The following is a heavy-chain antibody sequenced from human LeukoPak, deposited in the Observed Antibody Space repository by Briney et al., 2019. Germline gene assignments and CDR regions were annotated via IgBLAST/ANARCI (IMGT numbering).Heavy chain of an antibody. V-gene: IGHV3-33*01. Sequence: PGGSLRLSCAASGFTFSSYGMHWVRQAPGKGLEWVAVIWYDGSNKYYADSVKGRFTISRDNSKNTLYLQMNSLRAEDTAVYYCARDGLTIFGVVADTTLGGMDVWGQGTTVTVSS. D-gene: IGHD3-3*01. CDR2: IWYDGSNK. CDR1: GFTFSSYG. J-gene: IGHJ6*02. CDR3: ARDGLTIFGVVADTTLGGMDV.